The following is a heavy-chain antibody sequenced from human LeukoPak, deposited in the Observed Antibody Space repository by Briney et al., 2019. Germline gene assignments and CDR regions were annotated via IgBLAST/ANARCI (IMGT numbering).Heavy chain of an antibody. J-gene: IGHJ4*02. V-gene: IGHV3-7*04. CDR1: GFIFSSYW. Sequence: GGSLRLSCAASGFIFSSYWMTWVRQAPRKGLEWVATIRHDGDEKFYVDSVTGRFTISRDNAKNSLFLHMNSLAAEDTAVYYCVKESFSRGDFNWGQGTLVSVSS. CDR2: IRHDGDEK. CDR3: VKESFSRGDFN. D-gene: IGHD7-27*01.